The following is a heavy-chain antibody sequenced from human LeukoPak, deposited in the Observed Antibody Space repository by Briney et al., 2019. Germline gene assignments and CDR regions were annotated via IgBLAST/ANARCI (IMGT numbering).Heavy chain of an antibody. CDR1: GYIFTDYY. J-gene: IGHJ4*02. V-gene: IGHV1-2*02. Sequence: GASVKVSCKASGYIFTDYYMHWVRQAPGQGLEWMGWINSKTGGLNYAQKVQGRVTMTRDTSISTGYMELSRLKSDDTAVYYCAGGRGGYNVIDYWGQGTLVTVSS. CDR3: AGGRGGYNVIDY. D-gene: IGHD5-24*01. CDR2: INSKTGGL.